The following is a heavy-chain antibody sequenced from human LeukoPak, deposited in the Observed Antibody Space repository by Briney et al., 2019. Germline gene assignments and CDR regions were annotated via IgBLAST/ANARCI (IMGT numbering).Heavy chain of an antibody. CDR1: GYTFTSYA. CDR2: INAGNGNT. CDR3: ARVYYDSSGYDY. J-gene: IGHJ4*02. V-gene: IGHV1-3*01. D-gene: IGHD3-22*01. Sequence: ASVKVSCMASGYTFTSYAMHWVRQAPGQRLEWMGWINAGNGNTKYSQKFQGRVTITRDTSASTAYMELSSLRSEDTAVYYCARVYYDSSGYDYWGQGTLVTVSS.